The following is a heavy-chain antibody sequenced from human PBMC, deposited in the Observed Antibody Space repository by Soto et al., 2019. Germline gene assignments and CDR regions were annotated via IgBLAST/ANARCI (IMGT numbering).Heavy chain of an antibody. Sequence: QVQLQESGPGLVKPSETLSLTCTVSGASVNSGGYSWSWIRQPPGKGLEWIGFIIYNGATKYNPSIESRVTMSVDTPKNQFLLRLSSVTAADPAVYYCARTRNSESWAAWFWGQGTLVTVSS. D-gene: IGHD1-26*01. J-gene: IGHJ4*02. CDR2: IIYNGAT. CDR3: ARTRNSESWAAWF. V-gene: IGHV4-61*08. CDR1: GASVNSGGYS.